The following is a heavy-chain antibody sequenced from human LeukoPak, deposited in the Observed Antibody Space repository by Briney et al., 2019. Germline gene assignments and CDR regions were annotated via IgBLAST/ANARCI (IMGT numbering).Heavy chain of an antibody. CDR1: IFILRTNW. Sequence: GRCLRLSCAASIFILRTNWMSWVRQAPGKAREEVANMNPDGSDKYYVGSVWGGVTISRDNDKNSLYLQMNSLRADDTSIYYCARDPARFGSGYYPENWGPGTQVTVSS. V-gene: IGHV3-7*01. J-gene: IGHJ4*02. CDR2: MNPDGSDK. CDR3: ARDPARFGSGYYPEN. D-gene: IGHD3-22*01.